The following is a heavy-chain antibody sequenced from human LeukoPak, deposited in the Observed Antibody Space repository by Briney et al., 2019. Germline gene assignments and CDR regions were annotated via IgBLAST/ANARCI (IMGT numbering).Heavy chain of an antibody. CDR3: TRGELPYYYDSSGLFYFDY. CDR1: GFTFGDYA. V-gene: IGHV3-49*04. D-gene: IGHD3-22*01. CDR2: IRSKAYGGTT. Sequence: GGSLRLSCTASGFTFGDYAMSWVRQAPGKGLEWVGFIRSKAYGGTTEYAASVKGRFTISRDDSKSIAYLQMNSLKTEDTAVYYCTRGELPYYYDSSGLFYFDYWGQGTLVTVSS. J-gene: IGHJ4*02.